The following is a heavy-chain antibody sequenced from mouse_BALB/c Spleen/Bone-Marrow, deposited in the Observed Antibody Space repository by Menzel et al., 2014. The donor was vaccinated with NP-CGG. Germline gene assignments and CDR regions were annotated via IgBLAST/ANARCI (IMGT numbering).Heavy chain of an antibody. CDR1: GFAFSSFG. CDR2: ISSGSSTI. CDR3: VRSYDSCAMAF. V-gene: IGHV5-17*02. D-gene: IGHD2-10*02. J-gene: IGHJ4*01. Sequence: EVQGVESGGGLAQPGGSRKLSCAASGFAFSSFGMHWVRQAPEKGLEWVAYISSGSSTIYYADTVKGRFTISRDNPKNTLFLQMTSLMSEDTAMYYCVRSYDSCAMAFWGQGTSVTVSS.